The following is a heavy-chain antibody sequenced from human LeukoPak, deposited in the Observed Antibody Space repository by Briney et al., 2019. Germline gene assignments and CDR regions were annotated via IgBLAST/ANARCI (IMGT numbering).Heavy chain of an antibody. V-gene: IGHV3-74*01. CDR2: ISSDGRTT. CDR1: GFTFSYNW. D-gene: IGHD3-10*01. Sequence: PAGSLRLSCAASGFTFSYNWMHWVRQAPGKGLVWVSRISSDGRTTHYADSVKGRFTISRDSAKNTLFLQMNDLRAEDTAVYYCLGYYSGSPNWGQGTLVTVSS. J-gene: IGHJ4*02. CDR3: LGYYSGSPN.